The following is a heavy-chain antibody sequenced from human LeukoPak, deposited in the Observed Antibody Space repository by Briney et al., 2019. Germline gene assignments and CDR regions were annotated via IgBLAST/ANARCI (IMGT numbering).Heavy chain of an antibody. V-gene: IGHV4-39*01. D-gene: IGHD3-10*01. J-gene: IGHJ4*02. CDR2: IYYSGST. CDR3: AGYGSGRSTLYY. CDR1: GGSISSSSYY. Sequence: SETLSLTCTVSGGSISSSSYYWGWIRQPPGKGLEWIGSIYYSGSTYYNPSLKSRVTISVDTSKNQFSLKLSSVTAADTAVYYCAGYGSGRSTLYYWGQGTLVTVSS.